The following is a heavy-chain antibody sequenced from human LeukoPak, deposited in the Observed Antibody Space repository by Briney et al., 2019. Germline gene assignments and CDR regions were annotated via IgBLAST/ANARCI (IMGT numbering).Heavy chain of an antibody. CDR1: GFTFSSYG. Sequence: PGGSLRLSCAASGFTFSSYGMHWVRQAPGKGLEWVAVIWYDGSNKYYADSVKGRFTISRDNAKNSLYLQMNSLRAEDTALYHCARYYPGYSSSLAFFDYWGQGTLVTVSS. J-gene: IGHJ4*02. CDR3: ARYYPGYSSSLAFFDY. CDR2: IWYDGSNK. V-gene: IGHV3-33*01. D-gene: IGHD6-13*01.